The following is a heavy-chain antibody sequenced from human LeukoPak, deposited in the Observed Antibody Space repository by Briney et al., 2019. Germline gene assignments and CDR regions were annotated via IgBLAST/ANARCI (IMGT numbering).Heavy chain of an antibody. CDR1: GFTFSSYW. Sequence: GGSLRLSCAASGFTFSSYWMHWVRQAPGKGLVWVSRINNDGSSTNYADSVKGRFTISRDNAKNTLYLQMNSLRAEDTAVYYCAMPSSPVDYGMDVWGQGTTVTVSS. J-gene: IGHJ6*02. V-gene: IGHV3-74*01. CDR3: AMPSSPVDYGMDV. CDR2: INNDGSST.